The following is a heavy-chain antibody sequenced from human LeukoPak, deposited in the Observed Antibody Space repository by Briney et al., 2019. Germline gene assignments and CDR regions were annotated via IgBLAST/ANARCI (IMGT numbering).Heavy chain of an antibody. CDR1: DYSISSGHY. V-gene: IGHV4-38-2*01. J-gene: IGHJ4*02. CDR3: ARIVVVIRGSLYYFDY. CDR2: ITHSGSP. Sequence: SETLSLTCAVSDYSISSGHYWGWIRQPPGKGLEWIGSITHSGSPQYNPSLKSRLTMSVDTSKNRFSLKLSSVTAADTAVYYCARIVVVIRGSLYYFDYWGRGTLVTVSS. D-gene: IGHD3-22*01.